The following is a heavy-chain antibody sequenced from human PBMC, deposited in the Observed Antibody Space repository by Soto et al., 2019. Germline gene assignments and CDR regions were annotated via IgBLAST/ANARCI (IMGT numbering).Heavy chain of an antibody. CDR3: AKDDSPNTYCSGGSCYLGAFDI. Sequence: GGSLRLSCAASGFTFSSYAMSWVRQAPGKGLEWVSAISGSGGSTYYADSVKGRFTISRDNSKNTLYLQMNSLRAEDTAVYYCAKDDSPNTYCSGGSCYLGAFDIWGQGTMVTVAS. J-gene: IGHJ3*02. V-gene: IGHV3-23*01. CDR2: ISGSGGST. CDR1: GFTFSSYA. D-gene: IGHD2-15*01.